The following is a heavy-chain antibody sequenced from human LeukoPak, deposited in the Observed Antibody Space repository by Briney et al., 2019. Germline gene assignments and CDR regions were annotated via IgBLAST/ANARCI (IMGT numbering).Heavy chain of an antibody. CDR3: ARDGGYSYGLFDY. V-gene: IGHV4-30-4*08. J-gene: IGHJ4*02. D-gene: IGHD5-18*01. CDR2: IYYSGST. CDR1: GGSISSGDYY. Sequence: SETLSLTCTVSGGSISSGDYYWSWIRQPPGKGLEWIGYIYYSGSTYYNPSLKSRVTISVDTSKNQFSLKLSSVTAADTAVYYSARDGGYSYGLFDYWGQGTLVNVSS.